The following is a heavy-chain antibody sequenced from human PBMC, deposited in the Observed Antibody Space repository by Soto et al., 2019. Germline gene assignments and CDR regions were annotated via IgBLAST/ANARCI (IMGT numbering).Heavy chain of an antibody. D-gene: IGHD3-22*01. V-gene: IGHV1-69*06. J-gene: IGHJ4*02. CDR3: ARAVYYYDSSGYTPPYYFDY. Sequence: SVKVSCKASGGTFSSYAISWVRQAPGQGLEWMGGIIPIFGTANYAQKFQGRVTITADKSTSTAYMELSSLRSGDTAVYYCARAVYYYDSSGYTPPYYFDYWGQGTLVTVSS. CDR1: GGTFSSYA. CDR2: IIPIFGTA.